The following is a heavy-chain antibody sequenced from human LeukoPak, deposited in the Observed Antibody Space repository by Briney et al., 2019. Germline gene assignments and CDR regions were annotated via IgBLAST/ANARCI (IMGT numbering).Heavy chain of an antibody. Sequence: GGSLRLSCAASGFTFSDYYMNWVRQAPGKGLEWVSSISSSSTIYYADSVKGRFTISRDNSKNTLYLQMNSLRAEDTAVYYCARDSGDSSSWYYDFDYWGQGTLVTVSS. D-gene: IGHD6-13*01. CDR2: ISSSSTI. J-gene: IGHJ4*02. CDR3: ARDSGDSSSWYYDFDY. V-gene: IGHV3-69-1*01. CDR1: GFTFSDYY.